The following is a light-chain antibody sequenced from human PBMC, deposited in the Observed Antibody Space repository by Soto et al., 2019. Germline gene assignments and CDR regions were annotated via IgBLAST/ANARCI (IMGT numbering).Light chain of an antibody. V-gene: IGKV3-20*01. J-gene: IGKJ2*01. Sequence: EIVLTQSPGTLSLSPGERATLSCRASQSVSSSYLAWYQQKPGQAPRLIIYGASSRATGIPDTFRGSGSGTDFTLTISRLEPEDFAVYYCQQYGSSPYTFGQGTKLEI. CDR2: GAS. CDR1: QSVSSSY. CDR3: QQYGSSPYT.